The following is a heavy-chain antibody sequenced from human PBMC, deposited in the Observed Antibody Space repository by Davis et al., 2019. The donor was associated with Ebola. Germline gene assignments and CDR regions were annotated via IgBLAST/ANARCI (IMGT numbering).Heavy chain of an antibody. CDR3: ASRGVGATLVDY. CDR1: GFTFSSYW. D-gene: IGHD1-26*01. Sequence: GESLKISCAASGFTFSSYWMSWVRQAPGKGLEWVANIKQDGSEKYYVDSVKGRFTISRDNAKNSLYLQMNSLRAEDTAVYYCASRGVGATLVDYWGQGTLVTVSS. J-gene: IGHJ4*02. V-gene: IGHV3-7*03. CDR2: IKQDGSEK.